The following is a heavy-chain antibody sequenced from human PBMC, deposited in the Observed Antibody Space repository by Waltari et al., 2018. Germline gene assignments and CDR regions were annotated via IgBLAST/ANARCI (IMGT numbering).Heavy chain of an antibody. CDR3: AKDLDGGNSRYYFDY. Sequence: EVQLLESGGGLVQPGGSLRLSCAASGFTFSSYAMSWVRQAPGKGLEWVSAISGSGGSTYYEDSVKGRFTISRDNSKNTLYLQMNSLRAEDTAVYYCAKDLDGGNSRYYFDYWGQGTLVTVSS. CDR1: GFTFSSYA. CDR2: ISGSGGST. J-gene: IGHJ4*02. V-gene: IGHV3-23*01. D-gene: IGHD2-21*02.